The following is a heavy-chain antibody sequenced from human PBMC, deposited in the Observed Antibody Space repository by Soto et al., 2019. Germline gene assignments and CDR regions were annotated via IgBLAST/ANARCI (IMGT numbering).Heavy chain of an antibody. CDR1: GFTFTSYT. Sequence: EVQLVESGGGLVQPGGSLRLSCEASGFTFTSYTMIWVRQSPGEGLEWLANIKEDGIQKNYVDSVKGRFTISGDNAKKSLYLQMNSLRVDDTAVYYCAREVWGPVDWGQGTLVTVSS. D-gene: IGHD7-27*01. J-gene: IGHJ4*02. V-gene: IGHV3-7*01. CDR3: AREVWGPVD. CDR2: IKEDGIQK.